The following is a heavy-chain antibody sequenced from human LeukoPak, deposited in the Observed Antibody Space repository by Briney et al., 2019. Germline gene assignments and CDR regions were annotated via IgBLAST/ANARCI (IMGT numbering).Heavy chain of an antibody. D-gene: IGHD5-18*01. Sequence: GGSPRPSRAASWFTLGYYTMYLGRQAPAEGVGWGSFISWDGTNSFYADSVKGRFTVSRDKNKKSLYLQMNSLRPDDTAFYYCAKARKRGYAYGSVDFWGQGTLVTVSS. V-gene: IGHV3-43*01. CDR1: WFTLGYYT. CDR3: AKARKRGYAYGSVDF. CDR2: ISWDGTNS. J-gene: IGHJ4*02.